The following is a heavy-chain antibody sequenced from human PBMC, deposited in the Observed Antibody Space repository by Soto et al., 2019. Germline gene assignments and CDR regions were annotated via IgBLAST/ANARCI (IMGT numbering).Heavy chain of an antibody. CDR3: ARQDYSGYYYYGMDV. V-gene: IGHV5-51*01. Sequence: GESLKISCKGSGYSFTSYWIGWVRQMPGKGLEWMGIIYPGDSDTRYSPSFQGQVTISADKSISTAYLQWSSLKASDTAMYYCARQDYSGYYYYGMDVWGQGTTVTVSS. J-gene: IGHJ6*02. D-gene: IGHD4-4*01. CDR2: IYPGDSDT. CDR1: GYSFTSYW.